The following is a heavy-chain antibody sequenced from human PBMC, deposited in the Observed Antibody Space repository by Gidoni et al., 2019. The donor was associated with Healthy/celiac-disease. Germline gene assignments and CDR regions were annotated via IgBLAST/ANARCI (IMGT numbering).Heavy chain of an antibody. CDR2: IYYSGST. Sequence: QVQLQESGPGLVKPSETLSLTCTVSGGSISSYYWRWIRQPPGKGLEWIGYIYYSGSTNYNPSLKSRVTISVDTSKNQFSLKLSSVTAADTAVYYCARLSSPGIYYYDSSGYYPFDYWGQGTLVTVSS. D-gene: IGHD3-22*01. V-gene: IGHV4-59*01. CDR3: ARLSSPGIYYYDSSGYYPFDY. J-gene: IGHJ4*02. CDR1: GGSISSYY.